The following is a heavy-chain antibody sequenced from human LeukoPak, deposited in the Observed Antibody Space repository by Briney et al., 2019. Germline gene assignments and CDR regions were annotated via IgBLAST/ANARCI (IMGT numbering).Heavy chain of an antibody. D-gene: IGHD3-16*01. V-gene: IGHV4-59*08. J-gene: IGHJ5*02. Sequence: SETLSLTCTVSGGSISSYYWSWIRQPPGKGLEWIGYIYYSGSTNYNPSLKSRVTISVDTSKNQFFLNLSSVTAADTAVYYCARRLGVNPPSSNWFDPWGQGTLVTVSS. CDR3: ARRLGVNPPSSNWFDP. CDR2: IYYSGST. CDR1: GGSISSYY.